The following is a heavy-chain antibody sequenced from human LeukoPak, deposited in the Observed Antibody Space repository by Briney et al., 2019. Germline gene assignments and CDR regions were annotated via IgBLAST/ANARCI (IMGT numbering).Heavy chain of an antibody. CDR3: ARDRTRSSY. J-gene: IGHJ4*02. CDR1: GFTFSTYW. V-gene: IGHV3-7*01. CDR2: IKPDGSEK. Sequence: GGSLRLPCAASGFTFSTYWMTWVRQAPGKGLEWVANIKPDGSEKYYLDSVKGRFTISRDNAKNSLYLQMNSLTAEDTAVYYWARDRTRSSYWGQGTLGIVSS. D-gene: IGHD6-6*01.